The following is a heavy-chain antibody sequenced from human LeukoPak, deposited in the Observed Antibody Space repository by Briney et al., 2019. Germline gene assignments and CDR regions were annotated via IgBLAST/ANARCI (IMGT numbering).Heavy chain of an antibody. V-gene: IGHV4-34*01. D-gene: IGHD3-3*01. CDR3: ARGNRDIYDFWSGYYKTKPNWFDP. CDR2: INHSGST. Sequence: SETLSLTCAVYGGSFSGYYWSWIRQPPGKGLERIGEINHSGSTNYNPSLKSRVTISVDTSKNQFFLKLSSVTAADTAVYYCARGNRDIYDFWSGYYKTKPNWFDPWGQGTLVTVSS. CDR1: GGSFSGYY. J-gene: IGHJ5*02.